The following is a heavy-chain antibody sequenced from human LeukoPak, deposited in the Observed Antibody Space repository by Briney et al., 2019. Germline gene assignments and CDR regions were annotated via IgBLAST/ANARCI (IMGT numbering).Heavy chain of an antibody. V-gene: IGHV3-7*01. Sequence: PGGSLRLSCAASGFTFTNYAMSWVRQAPGEGLEWVANIKQDGSDKYYVDSVKGRFTISRDNARKSVYLQMNSLRAEDTAVYYCAKAYGSGSYLDYWGQGTLVTVSS. CDR3: AKAYGSGSYLDY. J-gene: IGHJ4*02. CDR2: IKQDGSDK. CDR1: GFTFTNYA. D-gene: IGHD3-10*01.